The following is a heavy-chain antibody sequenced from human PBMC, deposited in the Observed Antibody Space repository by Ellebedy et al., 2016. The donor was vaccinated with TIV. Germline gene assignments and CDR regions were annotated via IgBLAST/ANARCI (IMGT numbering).Heavy chain of an antibody. CDR2: IFWNDDE. Sequence: SGPTLVKPTQTLTLTCTFSGFSLSTNGVGVGWIRQPPGKALEWLALIFWNDDERYSPSLRSRLTITKDTSKNQVVLTMTNMDPVDTATYYCAHSRLLRWGNLLVNTCFDPWGQGTLVTVSS. CDR1: GFSLSTNGVG. CDR3: AHSRLLRWGNLLVNTCFDP. J-gene: IGHJ5*02. V-gene: IGHV2-5*01. D-gene: IGHD2-8*02.